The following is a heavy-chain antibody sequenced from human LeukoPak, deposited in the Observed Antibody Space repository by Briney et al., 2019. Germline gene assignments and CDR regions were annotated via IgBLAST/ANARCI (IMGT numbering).Heavy chain of an antibody. V-gene: IGHV3-48*03. J-gene: IGHJ6*02. Sequence: PGGSLRLSCAASGFTFSSYEMNWVRQAPGKGLEWVSYISSSGSTIYYADSVKGRFTISRDNAKNSLYLQMNSLRAEDTAVYYCARDGSIQTYYYYGMDVWGQGTTVTVSS. CDR3: ARDGSIQTYYYYGMDV. CDR2: ISSSGSTI. CDR1: GFTFSSYE. D-gene: IGHD1-26*01.